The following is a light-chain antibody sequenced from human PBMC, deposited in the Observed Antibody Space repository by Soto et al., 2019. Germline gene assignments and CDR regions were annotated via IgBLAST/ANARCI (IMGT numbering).Light chain of an antibody. Sequence: DIVLTQSPGTLSLSPGERATLSCRASQSVSSSYLAWYQQKPGQSPRLLIYGASDRPTGIPDRFSGSGSGTDFTLTISRLEPEDFAVYYCQQYGNSPQTFGHGTKVEIK. V-gene: IGKV3-20*01. J-gene: IGKJ1*01. CDR2: GAS. CDR3: QQYGNSPQT. CDR1: QSVSSSY.